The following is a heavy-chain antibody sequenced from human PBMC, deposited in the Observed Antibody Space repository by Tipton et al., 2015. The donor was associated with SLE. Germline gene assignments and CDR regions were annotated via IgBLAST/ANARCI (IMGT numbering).Heavy chain of an antibody. D-gene: IGHD3-9*01. J-gene: IGHJ4*02. CDR3: ALDYDILTGRGNFDY. Sequence: SLRLSCAASGFTFSDYYMSWIRQAPGKGLEWVSYISSSSSYTNYADSVKGRFTISRDNAKNSLYLQMNSLRAEDTAVYYCALDYDILTGRGNFDYWGQGTLVTVSS. CDR2: ISSSSSYT. V-gene: IGHV3-11*06. CDR1: GFTFSDYY.